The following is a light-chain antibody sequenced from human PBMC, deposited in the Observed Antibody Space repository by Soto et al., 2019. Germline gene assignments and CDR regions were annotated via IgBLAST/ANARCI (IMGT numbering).Light chain of an antibody. J-gene: IGKJ4*01. CDR2: GAS. CDR3: QQFSSYPLT. Sequence: EIVMTQSPATLSVSPGERATLSCRASQSVSNNLAWYQQKPGQAPRLLIYGASTRATGIPDRFSGGGSGTDFTLTISRLEPEDFAVYYCQQFSSYPLTFGGGTKVDI. V-gene: IGKV3D-15*01. CDR1: QSVSNN.